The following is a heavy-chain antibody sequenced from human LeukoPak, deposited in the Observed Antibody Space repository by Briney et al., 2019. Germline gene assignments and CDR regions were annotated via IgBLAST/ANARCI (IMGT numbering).Heavy chain of an antibody. Sequence: PGGSLRLSCAASGFTFDDYGLSWVRQVPGKGLEWVSGISGSATNTYYADSVKGRFTISRDNSKNTVYLQMNSLRAEDTAVYYCAKAIVLLISGNAFDIWGQGTMVTVSS. CDR2: ISGSATNT. D-gene: IGHD2/OR15-2a*01. CDR1: GFTFDDYG. J-gene: IGHJ3*02. V-gene: IGHV3-23*01. CDR3: AKAIVLLISGNAFDI.